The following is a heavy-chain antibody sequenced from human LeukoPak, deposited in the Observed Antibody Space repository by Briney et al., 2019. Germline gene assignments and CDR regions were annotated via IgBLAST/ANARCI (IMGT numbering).Heavy chain of an antibody. CDR1: GYTFTRYG. Sequence: WASVKVSCKASGYTFTRYGISWVRQAPGQGLEWVGWISGYNGNTNYAQKLQGRVTMTTDTSTSTVYMELSSLRSEDTAVYYSARWAWYSSAWYPNHFDYWGQGTLVTVSS. CDR2: ISGYNGNT. V-gene: IGHV1-18*01. CDR3: ARWAWYSSAWYPNHFDY. D-gene: IGHD6-19*01. J-gene: IGHJ4*02.